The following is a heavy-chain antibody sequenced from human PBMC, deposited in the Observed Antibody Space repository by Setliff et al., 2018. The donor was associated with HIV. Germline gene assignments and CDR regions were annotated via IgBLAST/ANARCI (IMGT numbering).Heavy chain of an antibody. J-gene: IGHJ5*01. Sequence: GGSLRLSCVASGFTFSDYYMIWIRQAPGQGLEWVSYICTSTIYYADSVKGRFTISRDNAKNSLYLQMTSLTAEDTAVYYCASETGASRGWFGYWGQGTLVTVSS. D-gene: IGHD6-13*01. CDR2: ICTSTI. CDR1: GFTFSDYY. V-gene: IGHV3-11*04. CDR3: ASETGASRGWFGY.